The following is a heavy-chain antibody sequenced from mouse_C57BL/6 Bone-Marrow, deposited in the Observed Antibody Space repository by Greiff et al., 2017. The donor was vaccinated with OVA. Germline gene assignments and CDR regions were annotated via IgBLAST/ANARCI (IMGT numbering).Heavy chain of an antibody. Sequence: VKLQESGAELVKPGASVKLSCTASGFNIKDYYINWVKQRPGQGLEWIGKIGPGSGSTYYNEKFKGKATLTADKSSSTAYMQLSSLTSEDSAVYFCARGAPRSPYFDYWGQGTTLTVSS. CDR3: ARGAPRSPYFDY. J-gene: IGHJ2*01. V-gene: IGHV1-77*01. CDR1: GFNIKDYY. CDR2: IGPGSGST.